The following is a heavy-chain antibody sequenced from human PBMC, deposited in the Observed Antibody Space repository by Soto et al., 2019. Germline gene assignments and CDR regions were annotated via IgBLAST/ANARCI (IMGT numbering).Heavy chain of an antibody. CDR2: ISAYNGHT. J-gene: IGHJ6*02. Sequence: QVQLVQSGAEVKKPGASVKVSCKASGYTFTSYGISGVRQAPGQGLEWMGWISAYNGHTNYAQQLQRRVTMTPDTSTSTAYMALRSLRSDDTAVYYCAKTLISYYGLDVWGQGNTVTVSS. CDR3: AKTLISYYGLDV. CDR1: GYTFTSYG. V-gene: IGHV1-18*01.